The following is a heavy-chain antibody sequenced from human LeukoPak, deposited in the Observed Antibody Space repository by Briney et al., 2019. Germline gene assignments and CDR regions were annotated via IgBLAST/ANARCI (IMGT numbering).Heavy chain of an antibody. CDR3: AKGYYGSGSYGWFDY. J-gene: IGHJ4*02. CDR2: ISGSGDRT. V-gene: IGHV3-23*01. Sequence: GGSLRLSCAASGFTFSSYDMSWVRQAPGKGLEWVSTISGSGDRTYYADSVKGRFTISRDNSKNTLFLHMNSLRAEDTAVYSCAKGYYGSGSYGWFDYWGQGTLVTVSS. D-gene: IGHD3-10*01. CDR1: GFTFSSYD.